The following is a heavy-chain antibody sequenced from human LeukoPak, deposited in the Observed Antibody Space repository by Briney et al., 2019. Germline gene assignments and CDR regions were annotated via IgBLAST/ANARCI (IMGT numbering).Heavy chain of an antibody. CDR3: ASYYYDSSGWSAMAAFDI. CDR1: GFTFSSYS. J-gene: IGHJ3*02. CDR2: ISSSSSYI. V-gene: IGHV3-21*01. Sequence: GGSLRLSCAASGFTFSSYSMNWVRQAPGKGLEWVSSISSSSSYIYYADSVKGRFTISRDNAKNSLYLQMNSLRAEDTAVYYCASYYYDSSGWSAMAAFDIWGQGTMVTVSS. D-gene: IGHD3-22*01.